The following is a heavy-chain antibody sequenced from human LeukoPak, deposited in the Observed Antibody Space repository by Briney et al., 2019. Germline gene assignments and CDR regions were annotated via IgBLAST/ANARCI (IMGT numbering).Heavy chain of an antibody. CDR1: RFTFSNYG. D-gene: IGHD1-26*01. Sequence: GGSLRLSCAASRFTFSNYGVNWVRQAPGKGLEWVSYINSRSSTIYYADSVRGRFTISRDNSKNTLYLQMNGLRAEDTAVYYCAKSSGVTHQRGWFDPWGQGTLVTVSS. CDR3: AKSSGVTHQRGWFDP. V-gene: IGHV3-48*01. CDR2: INSRSSTI. J-gene: IGHJ5*02.